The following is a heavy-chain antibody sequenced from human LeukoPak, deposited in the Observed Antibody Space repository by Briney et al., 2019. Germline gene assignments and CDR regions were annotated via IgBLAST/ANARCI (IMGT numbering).Heavy chain of an antibody. D-gene: IGHD5-24*01. J-gene: IGHJ5*02. CDR3: ARDRRDGYNYNWFDP. Sequence: SETLSLTCTVSGGSIGSYYWSWIRQPPGKGLEWIGYIYYSGSTNYNPSLKSRVTISVDTSKNQFSLKLSSVTAADTAVYYCARDRRDGYNYNWFDPWGQGTLVTVSS. V-gene: IGHV4-59*01. CDR1: GGSIGSYY. CDR2: IYYSGST.